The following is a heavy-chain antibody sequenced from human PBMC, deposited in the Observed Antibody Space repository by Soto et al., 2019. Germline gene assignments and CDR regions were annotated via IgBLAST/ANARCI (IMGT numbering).Heavy chain of an antibody. V-gene: IGHV3-66*04. CDR2: IDSSRTK. CDR1: GLTVSSTD. J-gene: IGHJ5*02. CDR3: ARLSS. Sequence: EVQLVQSGGGLVQPGGSGRLSCEVFGLTVSSTDMTWVRQAPGKGLEWVSVIDSSRTKHYADSVKGRFTNSRDNSKNTLYLQMSRLRVEDTAIYYCARLSSWGRGTLVTVSS.